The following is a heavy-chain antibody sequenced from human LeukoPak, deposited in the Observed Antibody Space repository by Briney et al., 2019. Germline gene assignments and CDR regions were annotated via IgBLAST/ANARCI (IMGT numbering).Heavy chain of an antibody. J-gene: IGHJ4*02. CDR2: INPNSGGT. V-gene: IGHV1-2*06. CDR1: GYTFTGYY. CDR3: ARVGYYESSGYYEY. Sequence: ASVKVSCKASGYTFTGYYIHWVRQAPGQGLEWMGRINPNSGGTNYAQKFQGRVTMTRDTSISTVYMELSRLRSDDTAVYYCARVGYYESSGYYEYWGQGTLVTVSS. D-gene: IGHD3-22*01.